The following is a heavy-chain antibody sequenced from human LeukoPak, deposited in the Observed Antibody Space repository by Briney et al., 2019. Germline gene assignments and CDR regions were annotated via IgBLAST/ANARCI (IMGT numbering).Heavy chain of an antibody. CDR1: GGTFSSYA. J-gene: IGHJ4*02. CDR3: ARGKGDY. V-gene: IGHV1-69*04. Sequence: ASVKVSCKASGGTFSSYAISWVRQAPGQGLEWLGRIIPMFEKVNYAQKFQGRVMITADKSTSTAYMELSSLRSEDTAVYYCARGKGDYWGQGTLVTVSS. CDR2: IIPMFEKV.